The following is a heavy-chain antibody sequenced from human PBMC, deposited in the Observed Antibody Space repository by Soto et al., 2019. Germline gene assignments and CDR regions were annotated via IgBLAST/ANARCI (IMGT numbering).Heavy chain of an antibody. CDR2: IYYSGST. D-gene: IGHD1-26*01. CDR1: GGSISCSNW. J-gene: IGHJ4*02. Sequence: SETLSLTCAVSGGSISCSNWWSWVRQPPGKGLEWIGYIYYSGSTKYNPSLKSRVTISVDTSKNQFSLKLSSVTAADTAVYYCARAGLGDGSDYWGQGTLVTVSS. V-gene: IGHV4-4*02. CDR3: ARAGLGDGSDY.